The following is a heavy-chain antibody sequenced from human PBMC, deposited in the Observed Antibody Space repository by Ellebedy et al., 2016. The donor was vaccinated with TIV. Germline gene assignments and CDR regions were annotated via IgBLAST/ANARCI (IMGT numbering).Heavy chain of an antibody. D-gene: IGHD3-3*01. CDR2: IRNDGSTT. CDR3: AKDRGGGGGVVGPDY. V-gene: IGHV3-23*01. Sequence: PGGSLRLSCATSGFPFSSYAMNWVRQAPGKGLEWVSTIRNDGSTTYYADSVKGRFTISGDRSKDTLYLQMNSLRVEDTAVYYCAKDRGGGGGVVGPDYWGQGTLVTVSS. J-gene: IGHJ4*02. CDR1: GFPFSSYA.